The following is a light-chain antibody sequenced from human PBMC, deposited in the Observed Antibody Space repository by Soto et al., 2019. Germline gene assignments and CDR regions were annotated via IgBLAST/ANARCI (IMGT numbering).Light chain of an antibody. CDR2: AAS. V-gene: IGKV1-39*01. CDR1: QTISSL. Sequence: DIQMTQSPSSLSASVGDRITITCRAGQTISSLLNWYQQKPGIAPKLLIYAASNLQYGVPSRFSGSGSGTDFTLTISSLQSEDFATYYCQQSYSAPWTFGQGTKVEIK. CDR3: QQSYSAPWT. J-gene: IGKJ1*01.